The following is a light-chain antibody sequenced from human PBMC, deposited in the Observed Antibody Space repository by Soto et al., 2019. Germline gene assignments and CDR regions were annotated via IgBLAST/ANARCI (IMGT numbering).Light chain of an antibody. V-gene: IGLV2-14*03. CDR1: SSDVGAYNY. Sequence: QSALTQPASVSGSPGQSITISCTGASSDVGAYNYVSWYQQHPGSAPKLMIYDVSNRPSGVSNRFSGSKSGNTASLTISGLQAEDEADYYCSSYTTSSTRVFGTGTQLTVL. CDR2: DVS. CDR3: SSYTTSSTRV. J-gene: IGLJ7*01.